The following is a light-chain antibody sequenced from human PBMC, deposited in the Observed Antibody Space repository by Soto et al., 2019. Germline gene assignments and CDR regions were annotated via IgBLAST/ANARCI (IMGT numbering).Light chain of an antibody. Sequence: EIVMTQSPATLSVSPGERATLSCRASQSVSSNLALYQQKPGQAPRLLIYGASTGATGIPARFSGSGSGTEFTLTISSLQSEDFTVYYCQQYNNWPPVITFGPGTKVDIK. CDR2: GAS. CDR1: QSVSSN. J-gene: IGKJ3*01. CDR3: QQYNNWPPVIT. V-gene: IGKV3-15*01.